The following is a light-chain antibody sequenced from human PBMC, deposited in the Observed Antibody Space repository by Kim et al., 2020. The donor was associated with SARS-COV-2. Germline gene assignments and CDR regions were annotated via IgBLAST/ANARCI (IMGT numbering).Light chain of an antibody. J-gene: IGKJ5*01. V-gene: IGKV3-11*01. CDR1: ESVRRH. CDR3: QQRADWPVS. CDR2: DVS. Sequence: EIVLTQSPGTLPFALGERATLSCRATESVRRHLAWYQQKPGQAPRLLIHDVSNRATGIPARFSGSGSGTDFTLTISSLEPEDFAVFYWQQRADWPVSFGQGTRLEIK.